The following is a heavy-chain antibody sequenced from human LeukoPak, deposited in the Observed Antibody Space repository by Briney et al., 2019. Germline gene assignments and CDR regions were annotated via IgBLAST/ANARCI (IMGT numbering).Heavy chain of an antibody. CDR3: ARGGGSSGMGVDWFDP. Sequence: PGGSLRLSCAASGFTVSSNYISWVRQAPGKGLEWVAVISYDGSNKYYADSVKGRFTISRDNSKNTLYLQMNSLRAEDTAVYYCARGGGSSGMGVDWFDPWGQGTLVTVSS. V-gene: IGHV3-30-3*01. J-gene: IGHJ5*02. CDR1: GFTVSSNY. D-gene: IGHD6-19*01. CDR2: ISYDGSNK.